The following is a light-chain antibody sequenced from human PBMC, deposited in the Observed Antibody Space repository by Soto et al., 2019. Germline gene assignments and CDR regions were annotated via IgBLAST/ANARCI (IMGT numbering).Light chain of an antibody. CDR3: CSYAGSSTPYV. J-gene: IGLJ1*01. V-gene: IGLV2-23*01. CDR1: SRDVGSYNL. CDR2: EGS. Sequence: QSALTQAAALSGSPGQAITISCTGTSRDVGSYNLVSWYQQHPGKAPKLMIYEGSKRPSGVSNRFSGSKSGNTASLTISGLQAEDEADYYCCSYAGSSTPYVSGTGTKVTVL.